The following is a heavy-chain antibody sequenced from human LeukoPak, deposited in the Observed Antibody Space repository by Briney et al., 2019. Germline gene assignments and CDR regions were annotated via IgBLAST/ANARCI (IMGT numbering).Heavy chain of an antibody. D-gene: IGHD2-15*01. CDR3: ARVKVRFCSGGSCYYEYYFDY. Sequence: PGGSLRLSCAASGFTFSSYGMHWVRQAPGKGLVWVSHINSDGSSTSYADSVKGRFTISRDNAENTLYLQMNTLRAEDTAVYYCARVKVRFCSGGSCYYEYYFDYWGQGTLVTVSS. CDR2: INSDGSST. J-gene: IGHJ4*02. CDR1: GFTFSSYG. V-gene: IGHV3-74*01.